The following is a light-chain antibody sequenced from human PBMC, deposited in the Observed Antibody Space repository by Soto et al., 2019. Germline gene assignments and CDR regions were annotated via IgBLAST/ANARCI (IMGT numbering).Light chain of an antibody. CDR1: SRHSSYA. J-gene: IGLJ2*01. Sequence: QSVLTQSPSSSASLGASVKLTCTLRSRHSSYAIAWHQQQPEKGPRYLMKLNSDGRHTKGDGIPDRFSGSSSGTERYLTISSLQSEDEADYYCQTWGTGILVFGGGTKLTVL. CDR3: QTWGTGILV. CDR2: LNSDGRH. V-gene: IGLV4-69*01.